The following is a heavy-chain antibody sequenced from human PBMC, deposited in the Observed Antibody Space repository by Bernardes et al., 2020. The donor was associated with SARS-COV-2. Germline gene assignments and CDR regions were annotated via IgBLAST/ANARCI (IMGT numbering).Heavy chain of an antibody. CDR3: ARLRDTSMAGGGMDV. CDR1: GGSISSSSYY. V-gene: IGHV4-39*01. J-gene: IGHJ6*02. CDR2: QYYSGDA. Sequence: SEPLYLTCTVSGGSISSSSYYWGWIRQPPGKGLEWIGSQYYSGDAHYSPSLKSRVIISVDTSKNQFSLRLTSVTAADTAVYYCARLRDTSMAGGGMDVWGQGTTITVSS. D-gene: IGHD5-18*01.